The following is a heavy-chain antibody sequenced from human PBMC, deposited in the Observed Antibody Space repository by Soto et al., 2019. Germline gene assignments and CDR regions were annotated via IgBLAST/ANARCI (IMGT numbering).Heavy chain of an antibody. J-gene: IGHJ6*02. CDR2: IWYDGSNK. CDR1: GFTFSSYG. CDR3: ARASGIVVARLGGYSNWMDP. V-gene: IGHV3-33*01. Sequence: PGGSLRLSCAASGFTFSSYGMHWVRQAPGKGLEWVAVIWYDGSNKYYADSVKGRFTISRDNSKNTLYLQMNSLRAGDTAVYYCARASGIVVARLGGYSNWMDPWGQGTTVTVSS. D-gene: IGHD2-2*01.